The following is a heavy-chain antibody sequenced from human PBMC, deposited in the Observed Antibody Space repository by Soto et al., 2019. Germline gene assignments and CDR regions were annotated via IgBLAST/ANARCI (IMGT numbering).Heavy chain of an antibody. CDR2: ISAYNGNT. J-gene: IGHJ4*02. CDR3: ARDYCSGGSYYPAVGY. D-gene: IGHD2-15*01. CDR1: GYTFTSYG. V-gene: IGHV1-18*01. Sequence: GASVKVSCKASGYTFTSYGISWVRQAPGQGLEWMGWISAYNGNTNYAQKLQGRVTMTTDTSTSTAYMELRSLRSDDTAVYCCARDYCSGGSYYPAVGYWGQGTLVTVSA.